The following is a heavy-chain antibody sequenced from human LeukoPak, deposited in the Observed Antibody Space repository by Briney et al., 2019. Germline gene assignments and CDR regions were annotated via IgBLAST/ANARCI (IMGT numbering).Heavy chain of an antibody. J-gene: IGHJ6*04. V-gene: IGHV4-59*01. CDR2: IYYSGST. CDR1: GGSISSYC. CDR3: ASLDV. Sequence: SETLSLTCTVSGGSISSYCWSWIRQPPGKGPEWIGYIYYSGSTNYNPSLKSRVTISVDTSKNQFSLKLSSVTAADTAVYYCASLDVWGKGTTVTVSS.